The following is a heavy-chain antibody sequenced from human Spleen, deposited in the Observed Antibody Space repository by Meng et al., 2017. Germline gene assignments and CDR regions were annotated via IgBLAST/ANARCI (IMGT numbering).Heavy chain of an antibody. Sequence: QGPVWQAGAEVKKPGASWKASCKASGGTFSSYAISWGRQAPGQGLEWMGRIDPGTGGTQYAQNFQGRVTMTRDTSISTTYMELSRLRSDDTAVYYCVRDEDISAAGKLFGDYWGQGTLVTVSS. CDR3: VRDEDISAAGKLFGDY. J-gene: IGHJ4*02. CDR2: IDPGTGGT. V-gene: IGHV1-2*06. CDR1: GGTFSSYA. D-gene: IGHD6-13*01.